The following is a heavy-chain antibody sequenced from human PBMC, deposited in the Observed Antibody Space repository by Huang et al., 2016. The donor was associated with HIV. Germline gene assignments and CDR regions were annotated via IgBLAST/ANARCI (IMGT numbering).Heavy chain of an antibody. CDR2: IIPVSGTP. Sequence: QVQLVQSGAEVKQPGSSVKVSCKASGGTFNSYIITWVRQAPGQGLEWSGGIIPVSGTPNYAQNFQGRVTITADESTSTAYMQLSSLRSDDSAVYYCARDLVRGGHYHYGMDVWGQGTTVIVSS. CDR1: GGTFNSYI. J-gene: IGHJ6*02. CDR3: ARDLVRGGHYHYGMDV. D-gene: IGHD3-10*01. V-gene: IGHV1-69*01.